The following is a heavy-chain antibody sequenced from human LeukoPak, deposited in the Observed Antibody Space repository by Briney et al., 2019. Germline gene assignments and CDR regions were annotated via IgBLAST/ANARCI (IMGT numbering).Heavy chain of an antibody. V-gene: IGHV4-34*01. CDR1: GGSFSGYY. J-gene: IGHJ4*02. CDR3: ARGRSSPSQQLGYYFDY. CDR2: INHSGST. Sequence: PSETLSLTCAVYGGSFSGYYWSWIRQPPGKGLEWIGEINHSGSTNYNPSLKSRVTISVDTSKNQFSLKLSSVTAADTAVYYCARGRSSPSQQLGYYFDYWGQGTLVTVSS. D-gene: IGHD6-13*01.